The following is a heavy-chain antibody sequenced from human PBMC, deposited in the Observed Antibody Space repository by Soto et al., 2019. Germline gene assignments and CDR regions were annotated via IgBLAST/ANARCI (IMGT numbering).Heavy chain of an antibody. Sequence: GESLKISCKGSGYSFTSYWISWVRQMPGKGLEWMGRIDPSDSYTNYNPSFQGHVTISADKSISTAYLQWRSLKASDTGMYYCARLTDTAFDYWGQGTLVTVSS. CDR1: GYSFTSYW. J-gene: IGHJ4*02. CDR3: ARLTDTAFDY. CDR2: IDPSDSYT. D-gene: IGHD3-9*01. V-gene: IGHV5-10-1*01.